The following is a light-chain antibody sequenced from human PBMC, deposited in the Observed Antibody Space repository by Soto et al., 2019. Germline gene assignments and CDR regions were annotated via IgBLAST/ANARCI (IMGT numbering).Light chain of an antibody. CDR3: QQYAASLYT. Sequence: EIVLTQSPGTLSLSPGERATLSCRARQSVITNLSWYQKKSGQTPRLLIYGASIRTPVIPDRFSGSGSGTDFNLTISRLEPEDFAMYYCQQYAASLYTFAQGTKLDIK. CDR1: QSVITN. V-gene: IGKV3-20*01. CDR2: GAS. J-gene: IGKJ2*01.